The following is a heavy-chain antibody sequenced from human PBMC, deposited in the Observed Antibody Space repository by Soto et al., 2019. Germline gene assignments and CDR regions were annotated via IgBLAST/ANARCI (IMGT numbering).Heavy chain of an antibody. CDR3: ARSTSDILLMVWXTQDSFHF. CDR2: IYYSGST. J-gene: IGHJ3*01. V-gene: IGHV4-39*01. Sequence: TLSLTCTVSGGSISSSSYYWGWIRQPPGKGLEWIGSIYYSGSTYYNPSLKSRVTISVDTSKNQFSLKLSSVTAADTAVYYCARSTSDILLMVWXTQDSFHFWCQATM. CDR1: GGSISSSSYY. D-gene: IGHD2-8*01.